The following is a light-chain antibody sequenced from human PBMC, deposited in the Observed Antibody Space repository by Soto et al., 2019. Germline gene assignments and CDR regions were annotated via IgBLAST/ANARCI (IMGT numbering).Light chain of an antibody. Sequence: QPVLTQPPSVSGAPGQRVTISCTGASSDLGAGFDVHWYQQLLGTAPKLLIYGSRNRPSGVPDRFSGSKSGTSASLAITGLQAEDEGDYYCQAYDSSLSGGVVFGAGTKLTVL. CDR2: GSR. J-gene: IGLJ2*01. V-gene: IGLV1-40*01. CDR1: SSDLGAGFD. CDR3: QAYDSSLSGGVV.